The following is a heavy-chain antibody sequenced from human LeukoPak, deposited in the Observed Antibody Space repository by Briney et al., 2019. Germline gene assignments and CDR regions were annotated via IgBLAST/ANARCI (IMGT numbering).Heavy chain of an antibody. V-gene: IGHV4-59*05. J-gene: IGHJ6*03. CDR2: IYYSGST. CDR3: ARLYGSGSFYYYYYMDV. Sequence: SPSETLSLTCTVSGGSISSYYWSWIRQPPGKGLEWIGSIYYSGSTYYNPSLKSRVTISVDTSKNQFSLKLSSVTAADTAVYYCARLYGSGSFYYYYYMDVWGKGTTVTISS. D-gene: IGHD3-10*01. CDR1: GGSISSYY.